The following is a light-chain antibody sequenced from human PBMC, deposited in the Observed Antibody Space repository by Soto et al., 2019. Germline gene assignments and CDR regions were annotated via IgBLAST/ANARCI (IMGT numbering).Light chain of an antibody. Sequence: QPVLTQSSSASASLGSSVKLTCTLTSGHSSYIIAWHQQQPGKAPRYLMKVEGSGSYNKGSGVPDRFSGSSSGADRYLTISNLQFEDEADYYCDTWDSNSYVFGTGTKVTVL. J-gene: IGLJ1*01. CDR3: DTWDSNSYV. CDR1: SGHSSYI. CDR2: VEGSGSY. V-gene: IGLV4-60*02.